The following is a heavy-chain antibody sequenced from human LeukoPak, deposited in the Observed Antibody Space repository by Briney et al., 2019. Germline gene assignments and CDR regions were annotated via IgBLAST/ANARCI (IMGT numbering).Heavy chain of an antibody. V-gene: IGHV3-21*01. CDR3: ARVGEGYCSGGSCYAGDY. D-gene: IGHD2-15*01. Sequence: KPGGSLRLSCAASGFTFSNSGMNWVRQAPGKGLEWVSSISYSSGHIYYADSVKGRFTISRDNAKNSLYLQMNSLRVEDTAVYYCARVGEGYCSGGSCYAGDYWGQGTLVTVSS. CDR2: ISYSSGHI. J-gene: IGHJ4*02. CDR1: GFTFSNSG.